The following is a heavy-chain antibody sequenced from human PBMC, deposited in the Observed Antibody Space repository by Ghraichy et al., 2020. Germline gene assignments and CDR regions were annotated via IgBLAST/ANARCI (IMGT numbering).Heavy chain of an antibody. CDR1: GFTFSSYA. Sequence: GGSLRLSCAASGFTFSSYAMSWVRQAPGKGLEWVSAISGRGGSTYYADSVKGRFTISRDNSKNTLYLQMNSLRAEDTAVYYCAKAWEEGGYYYDSSGLYPGDYWGQGTLVTVSS. J-gene: IGHJ4*02. CDR2: ISGRGGST. D-gene: IGHD3-22*01. CDR3: AKAWEEGGYYYDSSGLYPGDY. V-gene: IGHV3-23*01.